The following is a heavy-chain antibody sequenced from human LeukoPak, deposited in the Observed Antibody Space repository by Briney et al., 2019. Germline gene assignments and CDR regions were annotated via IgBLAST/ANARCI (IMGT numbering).Heavy chain of an antibody. CDR3: ARVRKGVRELFLYYYEYMYV. J-gene: IGHJ6*03. CDR2: INNSGST. CDR1: GGSFSGYY. Sequence: SETLSLTCAVYGGSFSGYYWSWIRQPPGKGLEWIGGINNSGSTNYTQSLKSRVTISVDTSKNQFSLKLSSVTAADTAVYYFARVRKGVRELFLYYYEYMYVWGKGTTVTAS. V-gene: IGHV4-34*01. D-gene: IGHD3-10*01.